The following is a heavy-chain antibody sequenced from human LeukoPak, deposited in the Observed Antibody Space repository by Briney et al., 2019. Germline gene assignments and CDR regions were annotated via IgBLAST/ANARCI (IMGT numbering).Heavy chain of an antibody. V-gene: IGHV1-8*01. CDR2: MNPNSGNT. Sequence: GASVKVSRKASVYTLTSYDINWVRQATGQGLEWMGWMNPNSGNTGYAHKFKGRVTMTKHTSISTTYMELSRLRSEDRAVYCCARGEEYYDCWSGYHLYYCDYWGQGTLVTVPS. D-gene: IGHD3-3*01. CDR1: VYTLTSYD. J-gene: IGHJ4*02. CDR3: ARGEEYYDCWSGYHLYYCDY.